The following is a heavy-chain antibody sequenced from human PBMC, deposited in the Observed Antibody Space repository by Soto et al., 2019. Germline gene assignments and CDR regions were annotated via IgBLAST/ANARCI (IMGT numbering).Heavy chain of an antibody. CDR3: AKDLYTISSGLSIDY. Sequence: GGSLRLSCAAAGFTFDDYVMRWVRQAPGKGLEWVSGISWNSGSIGYADSVKGRFTISRDNAKNSLYLQMNSLRPDDTAFYYCAKDLYTISSGLSIDYWGQGTLVTVSS. V-gene: IGHV3-9*01. D-gene: IGHD6-6*01. J-gene: IGHJ4*02. CDR1: GFTFDDYV. CDR2: ISWNSGSI.